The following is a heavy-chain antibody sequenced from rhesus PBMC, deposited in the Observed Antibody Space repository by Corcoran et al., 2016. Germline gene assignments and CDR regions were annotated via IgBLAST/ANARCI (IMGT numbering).Heavy chain of an antibody. J-gene: IGHJ4*01. CDR1: GGSISSNY. CDR3: ARYGTGAKRYYFDY. D-gene: IGHD1-26*01. V-gene: IGHV4-147*01. CDR2: FFGGSGST. Sequence: QVQLQESGPGLVKPSETLSLSFAVSGGSISSNYWRWIRQAPGKGLEWIGYFFGGSGSTSYSPSLKSRVTISTDTSKNQFSLKLSSVTATDTAVYYCARYGTGAKRYYFDYWGPGVLVTVSS.